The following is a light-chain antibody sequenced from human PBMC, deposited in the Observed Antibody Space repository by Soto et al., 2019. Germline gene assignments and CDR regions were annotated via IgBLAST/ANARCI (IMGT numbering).Light chain of an antibody. V-gene: IGLV2-11*01. J-gene: IGLJ1*01. Sequence: QSVRTQPRSVSGSPGQSVTISCTGTSTDVGGYNYLSWYRHHPGKAPKLMIYDVSKRPSGVPDRFSGSKSANTASLTISGLQAEDEADYFCCSYAGSYTFVFGSGTKVTVL. CDR2: DVS. CDR3: CSYAGSYTFV. CDR1: STDVGGYNY.